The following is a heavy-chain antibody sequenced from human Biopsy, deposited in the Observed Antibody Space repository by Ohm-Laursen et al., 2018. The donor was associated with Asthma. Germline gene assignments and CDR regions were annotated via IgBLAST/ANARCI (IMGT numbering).Heavy chain of an antibody. V-gene: IGHV1-18*01. CDR2: ISVYNGNT. J-gene: IGHJ6*02. CDR1: GYTFNSAG. CDR3: ARAVDYSHYYGIDV. Sequence: VASVTVSCKPSGYTFNSAGITWVRQAPGQGLEWMGWISVYNGNTKVAQKLQDRVTMITDTSTSTAYMELRSLRSDDTAVYFCARAVDYSHYYGIDVWGQGTTVTVS. D-gene: IGHD3-10*01.